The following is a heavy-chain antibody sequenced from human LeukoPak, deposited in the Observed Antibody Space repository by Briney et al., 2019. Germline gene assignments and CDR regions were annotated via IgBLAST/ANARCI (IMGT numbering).Heavy chain of an antibody. V-gene: IGHV3-30*07. J-gene: IGHJ4*02. Sequence: GGSLRLSCAASGLTFNTYAMHWVRQAPGKGLEWVAVISYDGSKKFYADSVKGRFTISRDKLNDMLYLQMSSLRDEDTGVYYCTRSGRGAFFKAYFDYWGQGTLVTVSS. CDR2: ISYDGSKK. CDR1: GLTFNTYA. D-gene: IGHD2/OR15-2a*01. CDR3: TRSGRGAFFKAYFDY.